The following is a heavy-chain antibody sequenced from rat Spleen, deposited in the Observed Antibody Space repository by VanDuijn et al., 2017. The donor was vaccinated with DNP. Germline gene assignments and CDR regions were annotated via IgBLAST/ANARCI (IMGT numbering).Heavy chain of an antibody. Sequence: EVQLQESGPGLVKPSQSLSLTCSVTGHSITNSYRWNWIRKFPGNKLEWMGYVNSAGNTRYNPSLKSRISISRDISKNQFFLQVNSVTTEETATYDCASTQYSGDVNWFAYWGPGTLVTVSS. D-gene: IGHD1-1*01. CDR3: ASTQYSGDVNWFAY. V-gene: IGHV3-3*01. J-gene: IGHJ3*01. CDR2: VNSAGNT. CDR1: GHSITNSYR.